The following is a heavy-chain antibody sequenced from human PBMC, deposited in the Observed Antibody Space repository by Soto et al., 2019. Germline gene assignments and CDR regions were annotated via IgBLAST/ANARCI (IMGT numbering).Heavy chain of an antibody. CDR2: ISGSGGST. D-gene: IGHD3-16*02. J-gene: IGHJ4*02. Sequence: EVQLLESGGGLVQPGGSLRLSCAASGFTFSSYAMSWVRQAPGKGLEWVSAISGSGGSTYYADSVKGRFTISRDNAKNTLYLQMNSLRAEDTAVYYCATGAGDYIWGSYRIGFDYWGQGTLVTVSS. CDR1: GFTFSSYA. CDR3: ATGAGDYIWGSYRIGFDY. V-gene: IGHV3-23*01.